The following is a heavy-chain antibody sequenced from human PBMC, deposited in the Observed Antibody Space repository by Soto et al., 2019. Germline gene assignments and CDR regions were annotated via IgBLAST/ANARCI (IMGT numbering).Heavy chain of an antibody. Sequence: ESGGGVVQPGRSPRLPCAASGFTFSSYGMHWVRQAPGKGLEWVAVISYDGSNKYYADSVKGRFTISRDNSKNTLYLQMNSLRAEDTAVYYCAKDRGGDYYGMDVWGQGTTVTVSS. J-gene: IGHJ6*02. CDR1: GFTFSSYG. CDR2: ISYDGSNK. V-gene: IGHV3-30*18. CDR3: AKDRGGDYYGMDV. D-gene: IGHD3-10*01.